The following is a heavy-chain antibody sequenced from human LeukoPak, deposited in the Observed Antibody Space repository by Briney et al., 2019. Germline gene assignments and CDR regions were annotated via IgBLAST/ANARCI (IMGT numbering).Heavy chain of an antibody. D-gene: IGHD4-17*01. V-gene: IGHV1-8*01. J-gene: IGHJ5*02. CDR1: GYTFTSYD. CDR2: MNPNSGNT. CDR3: ARGGNYGGNSDWFDP. Sequence: ASVKVSCKASGYTFTSYDINWVRQATGQGLEWMGWMNPNSGNTGYAQKFQGRVTMTRNTSISTAYMELSSLRSEDTAVYYCARGGNYGGNSDWFDPGAREPWSPSPQ.